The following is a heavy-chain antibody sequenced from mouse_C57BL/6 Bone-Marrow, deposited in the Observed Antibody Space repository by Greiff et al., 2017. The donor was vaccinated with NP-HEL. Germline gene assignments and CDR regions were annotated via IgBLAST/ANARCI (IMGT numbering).Heavy chain of an antibody. V-gene: IGHV1-81*01. CDR3: AREVPLRYFDV. Sequence: VQLQQSGAELARPGASVKLSCKASGYTFTSYGISWVKQRTGQGLEWIGEIYPRSGNTYYNEKFKGKATLTADKSSSTAYMELRSLTSEDSAVYFCAREVPLRYFDVWGTGTTVTASS. CDR2: IYPRSGNT. J-gene: IGHJ1*03. CDR1: GYTFTSYG.